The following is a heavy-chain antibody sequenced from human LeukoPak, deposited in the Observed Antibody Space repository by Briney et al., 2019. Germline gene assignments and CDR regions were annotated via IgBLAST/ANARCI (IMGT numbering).Heavy chain of an antibody. V-gene: IGHV4-61*02. J-gene: IGHJ4*02. Sequence: SQTLSLTCTVSGGSISSGSYYWSWIRQPAGKGLEWIGRIYTSGSTNYNPSLKSRVTISVDTSKNQFSLKLSSVTAADTAVYYCARGPTYRSSSSCLQGEWGQGTLVTVSS. CDR3: ARGPTYRSSSSCLQGE. CDR2: IYTSGST. CDR1: GGSISSGSYY. D-gene: IGHD2-15*01.